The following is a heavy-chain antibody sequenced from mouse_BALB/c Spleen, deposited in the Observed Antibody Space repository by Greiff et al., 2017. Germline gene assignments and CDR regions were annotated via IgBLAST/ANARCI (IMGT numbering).Heavy chain of an antibody. V-gene: IGHV1S135*01. J-gene: IGHJ2*01. D-gene: IGHD1-1*01. CDR2: IDPFNGGT. CDR3: ARTTVKYVDD. CDR1: GYSFTSYY. Sequence: VQLQQSGPELMKPGASVKISCKASGYSFTSYYMHWVKQSHGKSLEWIGYIDPFNGGTSYNQKFKGKATLTVDKSSSTAYMHLSSLTSEDSAVYYCARTTVKYVDDWGQGTTLTVAS.